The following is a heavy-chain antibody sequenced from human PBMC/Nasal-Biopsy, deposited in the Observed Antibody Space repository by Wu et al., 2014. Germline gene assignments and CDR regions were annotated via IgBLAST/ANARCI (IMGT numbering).Heavy chain of an antibody. Sequence: VKVSCKASGYTFTHFGITWVRQAPGQGLEWMGWISAYNGNTNYAQRFQGRVTLTTDTSTSTAYMDLRSLRSDDTAVYYCARDFPPPGVSDIDNWGQGTLVTVSS. J-gene: IGHJ4*02. CDR3: ARDFPPPGVSDIDN. D-gene: IGHD3-10*01. CDR2: ISAYNGNT. V-gene: IGHV1-18*01. CDR1: GYTFTHFG.